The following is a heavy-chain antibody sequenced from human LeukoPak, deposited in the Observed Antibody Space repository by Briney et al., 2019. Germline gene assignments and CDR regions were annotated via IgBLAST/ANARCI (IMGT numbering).Heavy chain of an antibody. CDR2: INTGGNDI. CDR1: GFTFSAYW. CDR3: ARSLVVGGTRPNDY. D-gene: IGHD2-15*01. Sequence: PGRSLRLSCAASGFTFSAYWMHWVRQAPGKGLVWLSRINTGGNDITYADSVKGRFTISRDNAKNTLYLQMNSLTVEDTAVYFCARSLVVGGTRPNDYWGQGTLVTVAS. J-gene: IGHJ4*02. V-gene: IGHV3-74*01.